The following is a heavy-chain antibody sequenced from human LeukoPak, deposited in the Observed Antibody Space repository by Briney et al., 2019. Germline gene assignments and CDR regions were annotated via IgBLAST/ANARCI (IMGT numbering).Heavy chain of an antibody. D-gene: IGHD1-26*01. V-gene: IGHV1-3*01. CDR1: GYTFTSYA. J-gene: IGHJ4*02. Sequence: ASVKVSCKASGYTFTSYAMHWVRQAPGQRLEWLGWINAGNGNTKYSQKFQGRVTITRDTSASTAYMELSSLRSEDTAVYYCARDLSGSGSYYVDYWGQGTLVTVSS. CDR2: INAGNGNT. CDR3: ARDLSGSGSYYVDY.